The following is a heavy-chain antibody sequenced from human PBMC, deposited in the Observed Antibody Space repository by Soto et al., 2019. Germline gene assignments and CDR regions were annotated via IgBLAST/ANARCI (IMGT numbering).Heavy chain of an antibody. CDR1: GYSFTSYW. V-gene: IGHV5-51*01. Sequence: GESLKISCKGSGYSFTSYWIGWVRQMPGKGLEWMGIIYPGDSDTRNSPSFQGQVTISAAKSISTAYLQWSSLKASDTAMYYCARRDYDILTGYYHFDYWGQGTLVTVSS. D-gene: IGHD3-9*01. CDR3: ARRDYDILTGYYHFDY. CDR2: IYPGDSDT. J-gene: IGHJ4*02.